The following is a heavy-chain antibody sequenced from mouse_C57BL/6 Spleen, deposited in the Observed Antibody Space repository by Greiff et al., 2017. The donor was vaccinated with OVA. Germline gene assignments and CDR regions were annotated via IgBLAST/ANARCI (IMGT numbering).Heavy chain of an antibody. CDR2: IYPGSGST. D-gene: IGHD2-3*01. CDR1: GYTFTSYW. J-gene: IGHJ4*01. Sequence: VQLQQPGAELVKPGASVKMSCKASGYTFTSYWITWVKQRPGQGLEWIGDIYPGSGSTNYNEKFKSKATLTVDTSSSTAYMQLSSLTSEDSAVYYCARDGYYAASYYAMDYWGQGTSVTVSS. CDR3: ARDGYYAASYYAMDY. V-gene: IGHV1-55*01.